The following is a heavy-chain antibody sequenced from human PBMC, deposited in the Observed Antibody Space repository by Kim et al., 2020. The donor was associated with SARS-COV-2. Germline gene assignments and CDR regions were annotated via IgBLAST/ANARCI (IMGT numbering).Heavy chain of an antibody. CDR3: AREGVVVVTAEYWYFDL. Sequence: GGSLRLSCAASGFTFSSYWMSWVRQAPGKGLEWVANIKQDGSEKYYVDSVKGRFTISRDNAKNSLYLQMNSLRAEDTAVYYCAREGVVVVTAEYWYFDLWGRGTLVTVSS. CDR1: GFTFSSYW. D-gene: IGHD2-21*02. J-gene: IGHJ2*01. V-gene: IGHV3-7*03. CDR2: IKQDGSEK.